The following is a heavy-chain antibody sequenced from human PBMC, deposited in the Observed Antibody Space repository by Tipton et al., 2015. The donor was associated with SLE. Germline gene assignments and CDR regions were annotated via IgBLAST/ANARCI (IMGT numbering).Heavy chain of an antibody. CDR1: GGSTNNVCFY. J-gene: IGHJ2*01. D-gene: IGHD3-16*01. CDR3: ARDLGAGWGGHWYFDL. V-gene: IGHV4-61*01. Sequence: TLSLTCSVSGGSTNNVCFYCSWVRQPPGKTLEWIGYIYSGGSTNYNPSLKSPDSISVDTSKNQFSLKLSSVTTADTAVFYCARDLGAGWGGHWYFDLWGRGTLLTVTS. CDR2: IYSGGST.